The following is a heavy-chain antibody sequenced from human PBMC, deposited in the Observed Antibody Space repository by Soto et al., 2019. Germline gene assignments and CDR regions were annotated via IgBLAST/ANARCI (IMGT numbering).Heavy chain of an antibody. J-gene: IGHJ6*02. V-gene: IGHV3-21*01. Sequence: PGGSLRLCCAASGFTFSSYSMNWVRQAPGKGLEWVSSISSSSSYIYYADSVKGRFTISRDNTKNSLYLQMNSLRAEDTAVYYCARDRSPPHYGMDVWGQGTTVTVSS. D-gene: IGHD1-26*01. CDR1: GFTFSSYS. CDR3: ARDRSPPHYGMDV. CDR2: ISSSSSYI.